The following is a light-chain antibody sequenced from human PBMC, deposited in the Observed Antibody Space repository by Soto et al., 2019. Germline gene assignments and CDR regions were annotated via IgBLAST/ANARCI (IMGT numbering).Light chain of an antibody. CDR1: SSDVGAYNY. CDR2: EVA. CDR3: SSYTDSNTVL. Sequence: QSALTQPASVSGSPGQSLTISCTGTSSDVGAYNYVSWYQHHPGKAPKLIIYEVANRPSGVSNRFSGSKSGNTASLTISGLPAEDEADYYCSSYTDSNTVLFGGGTKLTVL. V-gene: IGLV2-14*01. J-gene: IGLJ2*01.